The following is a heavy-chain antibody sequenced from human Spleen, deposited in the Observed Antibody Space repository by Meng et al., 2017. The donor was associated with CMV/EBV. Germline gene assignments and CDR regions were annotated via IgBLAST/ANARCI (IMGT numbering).Heavy chain of an antibody. CDR2: INTNTGNP. Sequence: KASGYTFTTYAMNWVRQAPGQGLQWMGGINTNTGNPTYAQAFTGRFVFSLDTSVSTAYLQINSLKADDTAVYYCARQGWLRSADFDFWGQGTLVTVSS. V-gene: IGHV7-4-1*02. D-gene: IGHD5-12*01. J-gene: IGHJ4*02. CDR1: GYTFTTYA. CDR3: ARQGWLRSADFDF.